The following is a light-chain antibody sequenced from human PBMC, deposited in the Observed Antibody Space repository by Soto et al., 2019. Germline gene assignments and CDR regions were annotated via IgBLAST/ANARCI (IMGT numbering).Light chain of an antibody. CDR2: EVS. CDR1: SSDVGSYNL. CDR3: SSYAGRYTYV. Sequence: QSALTQPASVSGSPGQSITISCTGTSSDVGSYNLVSWYQQHPGKAPKLMIYEVSNRPSGVSDRFSGSKSGNTASLTISGLQAEDESDYYCSSYAGRYTYVFGTGTKVTVL. J-gene: IGLJ1*01. V-gene: IGLV2-23*02.